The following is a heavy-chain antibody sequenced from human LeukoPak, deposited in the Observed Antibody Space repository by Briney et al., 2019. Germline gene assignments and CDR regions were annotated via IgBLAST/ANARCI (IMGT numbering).Heavy chain of an antibody. V-gene: IGHV4-59*01. CDR1: GVSINNYY. Sequence: KPSETLSLTCTVSGVSINNYYWNWLRQPPGKGLEWIGYIYYSGSTNYNPSLKSRVTISVDTSKNQFSLRLSSVTAADTAVYYCARDGVAFDAFDIWGQGTVVTVSS. J-gene: IGHJ3*02. CDR3: ARDGVAFDAFDI. CDR2: IYYSGST. D-gene: IGHD5-12*01.